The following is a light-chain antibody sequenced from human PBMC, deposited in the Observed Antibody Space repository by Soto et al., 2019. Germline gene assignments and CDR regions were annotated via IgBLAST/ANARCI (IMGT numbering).Light chain of an antibody. CDR1: SSDVGSYNL. Sequence: QSVLTQPASVSGSPGQSITISCTGTSSDVGSYNLVSWYQQHPGKAPKLVIYEVTKRPSGVSNRFSGSKSGNTASLTISGLQAEDEADYYCCSYVGSSTLVFGGGTKLTVL. CDR2: EVT. CDR3: CSYVGSSTLV. V-gene: IGLV2-23*02. J-gene: IGLJ2*01.